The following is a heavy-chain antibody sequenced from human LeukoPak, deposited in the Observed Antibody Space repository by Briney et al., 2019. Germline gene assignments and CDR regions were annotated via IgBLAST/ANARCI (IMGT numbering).Heavy chain of an antibody. D-gene: IGHD6-25*01. Sequence: PSETLSLTCTVSGGSISRNYWNWIRQPPGKGPEWIGTFFYSGNSYYSPSLKSRVTISVDTSKNQFSLKLSSVTAADTAVYYCARRPFSGWVGFDYWGQGTLVTVSS. V-gene: IGHV4-59*04. CDR2: FFYSGNS. CDR1: GGSISRNY. CDR3: ARRPFSGWVGFDY. J-gene: IGHJ4*02.